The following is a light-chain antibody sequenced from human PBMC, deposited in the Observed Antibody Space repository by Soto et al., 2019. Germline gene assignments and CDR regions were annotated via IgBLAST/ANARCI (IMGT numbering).Light chain of an antibody. CDR3: QQYNSYWGT. CDR1: QSISSG. J-gene: IGKJ1*01. Sequence: IQMTQSPSTLSASVGDRVTITCRASQSISSGLAWYQQKPGKAPKLLIYDASSLESGVPSRFSGSGSGTEFTLTVSSLQPDDFATYYCQQYNSYWGTFGQGTKVDIK. CDR2: DAS. V-gene: IGKV1-5*01.